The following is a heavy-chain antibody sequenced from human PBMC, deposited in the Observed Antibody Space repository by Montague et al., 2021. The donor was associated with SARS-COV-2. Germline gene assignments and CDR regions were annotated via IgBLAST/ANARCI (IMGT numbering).Heavy chain of an antibody. V-gene: IGHV4-4*02. J-gene: IGHJ4*02. CDR1: GGSISNSHW. CDR3: ASRGAGWFGSNPERFDY. D-gene: IGHD3-10*01. CDR2: IYHSGST. Sequence: SETLSLTCAVSGGSISNSHWWSGVRQPPGKGLEWIGEIYHSGSTNYNPSLKSRVTISVDKSKNQFSLKLNSVTAADTAVYYCASRGAGWFGSNPERFDYWGQGTLVTVSS.